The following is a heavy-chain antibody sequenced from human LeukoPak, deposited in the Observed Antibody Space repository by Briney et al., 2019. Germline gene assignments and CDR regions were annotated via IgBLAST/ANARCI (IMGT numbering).Heavy chain of an antibody. D-gene: IGHD6-13*01. V-gene: IGHV3-7*04. CDR3: ARLRAAVEDY. CDR1: GFTFSSYW. CDR2: IKQDGSER. Sequence: GGSLRLSCAASGFTFSSYWMSWVRQAPGKGLECVANIKQDGSERYYVGSVKGRFTISRDNAKNSLYLQMNSLRAEDTAVYYCARLRAAVEDYWGQGTLVTVSS. J-gene: IGHJ4*02.